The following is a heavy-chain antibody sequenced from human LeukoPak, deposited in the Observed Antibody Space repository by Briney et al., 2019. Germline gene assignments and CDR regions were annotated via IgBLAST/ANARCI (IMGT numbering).Heavy chain of an antibody. CDR2: MSHSGST. CDR3: ARHNVYDSSGDGRYFFDY. J-gene: IGHJ4*02. V-gene: IGHV4-38-2*01. D-gene: IGHD3-22*01. CDR1: GYSISSGYH. Sequence: SETLSLTCAVSGYSISSGYHWAWIRQPPGQGLDLIGSMSHSGSTYYNPSLKSRVTISVDASKNQFSVKLSSVSAADTAVYYCARHNVYDSSGDGRYFFDYWGQGTLVTVSS.